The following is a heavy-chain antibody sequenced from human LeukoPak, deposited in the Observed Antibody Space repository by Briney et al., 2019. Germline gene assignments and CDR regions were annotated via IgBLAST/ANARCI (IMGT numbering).Heavy chain of an antibody. CDR1: GGSFSGYY. D-gene: IGHD3-9*01. Sequence: SETLSLTCAVYGGSFSGYYWSWIRQPPGKGLEWIGEINHSGSTNYNPSLESRVTISVDTSKNQFSLKLSSVTAADTAVYYCASTYYDILTGSLIPDYWGQGTLVTVSS. V-gene: IGHV4-34*01. CDR3: ASTYYDILTGSLIPDY. J-gene: IGHJ4*02. CDR2: INHSGST.